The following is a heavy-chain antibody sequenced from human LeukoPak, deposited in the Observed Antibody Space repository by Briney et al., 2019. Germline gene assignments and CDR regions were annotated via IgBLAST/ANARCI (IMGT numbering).Heavy chain of an antibody. CDR3: ARDLTWNTADY. V-gene: IGHV3-74*01. CDR1: GFTFTSLW. J-gene: IGHJ4*02. CDR2: INIDGTTT. D-gene: IGHD1/OR15-1a*01. Sequence: PGGSLRLSCVASGFTFTSLWMHWFRQAPGKGLVWVSRINIDGTTTGYADPVRGRFTISRDNAKSTLYLQMNGLRAEDTAVYYCARDLTWNTADYWGQGTLVTVSS.